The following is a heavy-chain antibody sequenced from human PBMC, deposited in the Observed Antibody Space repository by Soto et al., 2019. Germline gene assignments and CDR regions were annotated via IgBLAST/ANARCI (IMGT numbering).Heavy chain of an antibody. D-gene: IGHD6-19*01. CDR3: TKVSPQWLVHDY. CDR1: GFTVSGDY. CDR2: IHFGGNT. Sequence: GGSLRLSCAASGFTVSGDYVSWVRQAPGKGLECVSVIHFGGNTYYADSAKGRFTVSRDNSKNTLYLQMNSLRVEDTAIYFCTKVSPQWLVHDYWGQGTLVTVSS. J-gene: IGHJ4*02. V-gene: IGHV3-53*01.